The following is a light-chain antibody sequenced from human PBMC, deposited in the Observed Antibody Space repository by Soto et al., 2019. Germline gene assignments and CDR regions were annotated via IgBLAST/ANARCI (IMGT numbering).Light chain of an antibody. CDR1: QSISTW. J-gene: IGKJ5*01. CDR3: QQPNSFPT. Sequence: DIHLTQSPSSVSASVGYRVTITCRASQSISTWLAWYQQKPGKAPELLIYAASNLQSGVPSRFSGIGSGTEFTLSITSLKPEDFATYYCQQPNSFPTFGQGTRLEIK. V-gene: IGKV1-12*01. CDR2: AAS.